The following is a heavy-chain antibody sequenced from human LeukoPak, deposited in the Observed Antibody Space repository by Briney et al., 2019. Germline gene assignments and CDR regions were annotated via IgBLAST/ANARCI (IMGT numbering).Heavy chain of an antibody. CDR1: GYTFSGYY. CDR3: ARYHSGYDLWSWFDP. J-gene: IGHJ5*02. V-gene: IGHV1-2*02. CDR2: INPSGGGT. D-gene: IGHD5-12*01. Sequence: ASVKVSCKASGYTFSGYYVHWVRQAPGQGLEWMGWINPSGGGTNYAQKFQGRVTMTRDTSISTAYMELSRLRSDDTAVYYCARYHSGYDLWSWFDPWGQGTLVTVSS.